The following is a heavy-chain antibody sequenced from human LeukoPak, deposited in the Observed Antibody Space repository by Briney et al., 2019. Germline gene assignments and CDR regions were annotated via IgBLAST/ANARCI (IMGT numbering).Heavy chain of an antibody. Sequence: PSQTLSLTCAVSGGSISSGDNSWSWIRQPPGKGLEWIGYIYHSGTTYYKPSLKSRVTISVDRSKNQFSLRLSSVTAADTAVYYCARAPGYYGSGSPYFYSWGQGTLVTVSS. J-gene: IGHJ4*02. V-gene: IGHV4-30-2*01. D-gene: IGHD3-10*01. CDR1: GGSISSGDNS. CDR2: IYHSGTT. CDR3: ARAPGYYGSGSPYFYS.